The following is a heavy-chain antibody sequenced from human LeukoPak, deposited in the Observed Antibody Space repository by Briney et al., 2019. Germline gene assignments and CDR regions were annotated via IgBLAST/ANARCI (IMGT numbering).Heavy chain of an antibody. CDR2: MNPNSGNT. V-gene: IGHV1-8*01. CDR1: GYTFTSYD. D-gene: IGHD2-2*01. J-gene: IGHJ4*02. CDR3: ARADPSRYCSRTSCYDIDY. Sequence: ASVKVSCKASGYTFTSYDINWVRQAPGQGLEWMGWMNPNSGNTGYAQKFQGRVTMTRNTSISTAYMELSSLRSEDTAVYYCARADPSRYCSRTSCYDIDYWGQGTLVTVSS.